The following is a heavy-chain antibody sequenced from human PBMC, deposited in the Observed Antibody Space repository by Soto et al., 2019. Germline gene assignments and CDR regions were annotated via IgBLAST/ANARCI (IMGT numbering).Heavy chain of an antibody. J-gene: IGHJ4*02. D-gene: IGHD3-3*01. Sequence: SETLSLTCTVSGDSISSGSYWGWIRQPPGEGPEWIASIYHGGTTFYNPSLKSRISISVDTSKNQFSLRLTSVTAADTAVYYCARDLVRGYDFWSGYSTLDYWGQGTLVTVSS. CDR1: GDSISSGSY. CDR2: IYHGGTT. V-gene: IGHV4-38-2*02. CDR3: ARDLVRGYDFWSGYSTLDY.